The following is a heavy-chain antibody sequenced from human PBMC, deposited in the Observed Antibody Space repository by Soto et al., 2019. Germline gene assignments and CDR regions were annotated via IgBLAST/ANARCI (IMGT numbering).Heavy chain of an antibody. CDR3: ESRDPGTSVDY. CDR1: GGSFTSNNW. J-gene: IGHJ4*02. D-gene: IGHD1-7*01. Sequence: PSETLSLTCAVSGGSFTSNNWWTWVRQPPGQGLEWIGEIYRTGTTNYNPSLESRVTISLDKSENQFSLKVTSLTAADTAVYYCESRDPGTSVDYWGQGTLVTVYS. V-gene: IGHV4-4*02. CDR2: IYRTGTT.